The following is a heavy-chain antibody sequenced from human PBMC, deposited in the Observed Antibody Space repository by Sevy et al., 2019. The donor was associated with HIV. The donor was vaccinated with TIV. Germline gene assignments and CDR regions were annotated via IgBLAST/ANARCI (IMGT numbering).Heavy chain of an antibody. CDR3: ARGAMTPVNTGGYYYYFGLDV. D-gene: IGHD4-17*01. CDR1: GGSISPYY. V-gene: IGHV4-4*07. Sequence: SETLSLTCSVSGGSISPYYWSWIRQPAGKGLEWIGRIYTSGNTNYNPSLKSRVTMSVDTSNKQFSLKLYSVTAADTAVYYCARGAMTPVNTGGYYYYFGLDVWGQGTTVTVSS. CDR2: IYTSGNT. J-gene: IGHJ6*02.